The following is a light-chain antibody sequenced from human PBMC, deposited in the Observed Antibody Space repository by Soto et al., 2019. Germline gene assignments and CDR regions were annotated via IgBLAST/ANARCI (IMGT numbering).Light chain of an antibody. J-gene: IGKJ1*01. Sequence: DIQLTQSAASLSASLGDRVTITWRASQSISSYLNWYQQKPGKAPKLLIYAASSLQSGVPSRFSGSGSGTDFTLTISSLQTEDFATYYCQQSYSTPPTFGQGTKVDIK. CDR3: QQSYSTPPT. V-gene: IGKV1-39*01. CDR1: QSISSY. CDR2: AAS.